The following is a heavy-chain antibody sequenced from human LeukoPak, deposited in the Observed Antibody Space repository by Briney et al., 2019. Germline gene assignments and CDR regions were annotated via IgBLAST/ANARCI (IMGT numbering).Heavy chain of an antibody. V-gene: IGHV4-59*01. Sequence: PSETLSLTCTVSGGSISSYYWSWIRQPPGKGLEWIGYIYYSGSTNYNPSLKSRVTISVDTSKNQFSLKLSSVTAADTAVYYCARGKKPFGGGIRHYYHGMDVWGKGTTVTVSS. CDR3: ARGKKPFGGGIRHYYHGMDV. J-gene: IGHJ6*04. D-gene: IGHD2-15*01. CDR2: IYYSGST. CDR1: GGSISSYY.